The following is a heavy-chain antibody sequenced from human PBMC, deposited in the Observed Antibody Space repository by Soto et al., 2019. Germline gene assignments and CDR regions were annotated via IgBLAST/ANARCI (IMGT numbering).Heavy chain of an antibody. V-gene: IGHV1-69*12. CDR3: ARDEVRYGYSSSAHFDY. J-gene: IGHJ4*02. CDR2: IIPIFGTA. D-gene: IGHD6-6*01. Sequence: QVQLVQSGAEVKKPGSSVKVSCKASGGTFSSYAISWVRQTPGQGLEWMGGIIPIFGTANYAQKFQGRVTSTADESTSTAYMELSRLGSEDTAVYYWARDEVRYGYSSSAHFDYWGQGTLVTVSS. CDR1: GGTFSSYA.